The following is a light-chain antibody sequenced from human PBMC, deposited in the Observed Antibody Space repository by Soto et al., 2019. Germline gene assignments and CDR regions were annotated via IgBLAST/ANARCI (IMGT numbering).Light chain of an antibody. CDR2: EVT. CDR3: CSYAGTKYYV. CDR1: SSDIGRYEF. V-gene: IGLV2-8*01. Sequence: QSVLTQPPSASGSLGQSVTISCTGTSSDIGRYEFVSWYQHHPGKAPKLIIYEVTERPSGVPDRFSGSKSGNTASLTVSWLQADDEADYFCCSYAGTKYYVFGTGTKLTVL. J-gene: IGLJ1*01.